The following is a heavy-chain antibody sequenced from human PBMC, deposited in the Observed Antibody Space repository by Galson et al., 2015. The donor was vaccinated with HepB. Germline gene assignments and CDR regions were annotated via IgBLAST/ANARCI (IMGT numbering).Heavy chain of an antibody. CDR2: IDWDDDE. CDR3: ARILAYYDYVWGSYRPGFGMDV. CDR1: GFPLSTSGMC. V-gene: IGHV2-70*11. D-gene: IGHD3-16*02. Sequence: PALVNLTQTFTLICTFSGFPLSTSGMCVGWIRQPPGKALEWLARIDWDDDEYYTTSLKTRLTISKDTSKNQVVLTMTNMDPVDTATYYCARILAYYDYVWGSYRPGFGMDVWGQGTTVTVSS. J-gene: IGHJ6*02.